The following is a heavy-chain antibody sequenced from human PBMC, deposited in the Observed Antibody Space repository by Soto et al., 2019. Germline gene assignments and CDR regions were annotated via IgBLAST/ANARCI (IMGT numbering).Heavy chain of an antibody. CDR3: ARGKVVVTARPTFDL. V-gene: IGHV3-21*01. D-gene: IGHD2-21*02. Sequence: ESGGGLVKPGGSLRLSCAASGFTFSSYSMNWVRQAPGKGLEWVSSISSSSSYIYYADSVKGRFTISRDNAKNSLYLQMNSLRAEDTAEYYCARGKVVVTARPTFDLWGRGTLVTVSS. CDR2: ISSSSSYI. J-gene: IGHJ2*01. CDR1: GFTFSSYS.